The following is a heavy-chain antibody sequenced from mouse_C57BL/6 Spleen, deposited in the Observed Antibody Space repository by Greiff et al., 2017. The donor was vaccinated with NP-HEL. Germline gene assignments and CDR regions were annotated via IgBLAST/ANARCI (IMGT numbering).Heavy chain of an antibody. D-gene: IGHD1-1*01. J-gene: IGHJ4*01. CDR3: ARSGYYGSSLRAMDY. CDR2: IDPSASYT. Sequence: QVQLQQPGAELVMPGASVKLSCKASGYTFTSYWMHWVKQRPGQGLEWIGEIDPSASYTNYNQKFKGKSKLTVDKSSSTAYMQLSSLTSEDSAVYYCARSGYYGSSLRAMDYWGQGTSVTVSS. V-gene: IGHV1-69*01. CDR1: GYTFTSYW.